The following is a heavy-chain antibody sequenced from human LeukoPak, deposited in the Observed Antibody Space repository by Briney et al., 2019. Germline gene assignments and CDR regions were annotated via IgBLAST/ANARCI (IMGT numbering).Heavy chain of an antibody. Sequence: GASVKVTCKASGGTSSSYAISWVRQAPGQGLEWMGGIIPIFGTANYAQKFQGRVTITADKSTSTAYMELSSLRSEDTAVYYCARLGTIAVAGVIDYWGQGTLVTVSS. V-gene: IGHV1-69*06. D-gene: IGHD6-19*01. J-gene: IGHJ4*02. CDR3: ARLGTIAVAGVIDY. CDR2: IIPIFGTA. CDR1: GGTSSSYA.